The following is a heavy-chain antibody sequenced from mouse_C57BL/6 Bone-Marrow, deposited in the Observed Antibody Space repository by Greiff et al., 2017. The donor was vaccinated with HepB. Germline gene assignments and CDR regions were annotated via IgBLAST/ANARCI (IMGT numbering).Heavy chain of an antibody. V-gene: IGHV1-72*01. D-gene: IGHD1-1*01. CDR3: ARSPYRYTRGLEYFDV. Sequence: QVQLQQPGAELVKPGASVKLSCKASGYTFTSYWMHWVKQRPGRGLEWIGRIDPKSGGTKYNEKFKSKATLTVDKPSSTAYMQLSSLTSEDSAVYYCARSPYRYTRGLEYFDVWGTGTTVTVSS. CDR2: IDPKSGGT. J-gene: IGHJ1*03. CDR1: GYTFTSYW.